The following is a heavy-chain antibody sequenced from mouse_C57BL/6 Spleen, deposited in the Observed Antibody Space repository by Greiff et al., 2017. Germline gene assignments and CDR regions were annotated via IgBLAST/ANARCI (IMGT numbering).Heavy chain of an antibody. CDR3: ARERETGHWYFDV. CDR1: GYTFTSYG. Sequence: VQLQQSGAELARPGASVKLSCKASGYTFTSYGISWVKQRTGQGLEWIGEIYPRSGNTYYNEKFKGKATLTADKSSSTAYMELRSLTSEDSAVYFCARERETGHWYFDVWGTGTTVTVSS. V-gene: IGHV1-81*01. D-gene: IGHD4-1*01. J-gene: IGHJ1*03. CDR2: IYPRSGNT.